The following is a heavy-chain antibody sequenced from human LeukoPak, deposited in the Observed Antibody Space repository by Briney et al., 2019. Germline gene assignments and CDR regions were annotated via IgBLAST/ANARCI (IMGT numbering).Heavy chain of an antibody. CDR1: GGSISSGGYY. D-gene: IGHD1-1*01. CDR3: ASSMNDGENWFDP. CDR2: IYHSGST. V-gene: IGHV4-30-2*02. Sequence: SQTLSLTCTVSGGSISSGGYYWSWIRQPPGKGLEWIGYIYHSGSTYYNPSLKSRVTISVDTSKNQFSLKLSSVTAADTAVYYCASSMNDGENWFDPWGQGTLVTVSS. J-gene: IGHJ5*02.